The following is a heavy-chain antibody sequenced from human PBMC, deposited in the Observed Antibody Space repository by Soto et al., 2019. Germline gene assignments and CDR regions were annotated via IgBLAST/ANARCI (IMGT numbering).Heavy chain of an antibody. CDR1: GFTFSSSW. J-gene: IGHJ4*02. CDR2: INSGASTT. Sequence: EVQLVESGGGLVQPGGSLRLSCAASGFTFSSSWMHWVRQAPGKGLVWVSRINSGASTTNYADSVKGRFTISRDNAKNTLYLQMDSLTAEDMAVYYCARGPTGRFGYDYWGQGTLVTVSS. V-gene: IGHV3-74*01. D-gene: IGHD3-10*01. CDR3: ARGPTGRFGYDY.